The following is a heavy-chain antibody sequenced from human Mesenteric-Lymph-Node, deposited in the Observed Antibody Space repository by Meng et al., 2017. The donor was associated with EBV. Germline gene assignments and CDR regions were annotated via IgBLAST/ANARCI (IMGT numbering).Heavy chain of an antibody. J-gene: IGHJ4*02. D-gene: IGHD5-18*01. Sequence: HEHLQEQWPRLVQPSGTLSLTSAGSCGSTSSSNWWCWVRQPPGKGLEWIGVITHSGSTNYNPSLKSRVIMSLDKSKNQFSLKLNSATAADTAVYYCASVFVNTAMVNPYFDYWGQGTLVTVSS. CDR1: CGSTSSSNW. CDR2: ITHSGST. CDR3: ASVFVNTAMVNPYFDY. V-gene: IGHV4-4*02.